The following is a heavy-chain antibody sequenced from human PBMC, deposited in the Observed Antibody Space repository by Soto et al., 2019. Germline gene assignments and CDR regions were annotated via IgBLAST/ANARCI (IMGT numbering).Heavy chain of an antibody. CDR1: GFSLTTVAVA. J-gene: IGHJ5*02. V-gene: IGHV2-5*01. D-gene: IGHD2-15*01. CDR2: IYGNGDK. CDR3: THRRNSGSGGTCQAWFDP. Sequence: QITLRESGPTLVKPTQTLTLTCSFSGFSLTTVAVAVGWIRQPPGRALEWVALIYGNGDKYYNPSLNNTRTNTQDTPTNQVGRTRTNRDPGDTATYERTHRRNSGSGGTCQAWFDPGGKGTRVTASS.